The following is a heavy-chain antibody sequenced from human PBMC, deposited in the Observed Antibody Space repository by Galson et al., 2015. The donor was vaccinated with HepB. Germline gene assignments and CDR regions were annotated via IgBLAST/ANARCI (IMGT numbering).Heavy chain of an antibody. J-gene: IGHJ4*02. V-gene: IGHV1-18*01. CDR3: ARGRGGSSSAVSDY. CDR1: GSTFSSYG. D-gene: IGHD6-6*01. CDR2: ISAYNGNT. Sequence: SVKVSCKASGSTFSSYGISWVRQAPGQGLEWMGWISAYNGNTNYAQKFQGRVTMTTDTSTSTAYMELRSLRSDDTAVYYCARGRGGSSSAVSDYWGQGTLVTVSS.